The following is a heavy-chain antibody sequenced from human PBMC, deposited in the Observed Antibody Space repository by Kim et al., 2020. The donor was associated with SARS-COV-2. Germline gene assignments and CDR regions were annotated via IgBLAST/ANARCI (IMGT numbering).Heavy chain of an antibody. CDR1: GYSFTSYW. Sequence: GESLKISCKGSGYSFTSYWIGWVRQMPGKGLEWMGIIYPGDSDTRYSPSFQGQVTISADKSISTAYLQWSSLKASDTAMYYCARWSLEGWLQSYYFDYWGQGTLVTVSS. CDR2: IYPGDSDT. J-gene: IGHJ4*02. CDR3: ARWSLEGWLQSYYFDY. V-gene: IGHV5-51*01. D-gene: IGHD5-12*01.